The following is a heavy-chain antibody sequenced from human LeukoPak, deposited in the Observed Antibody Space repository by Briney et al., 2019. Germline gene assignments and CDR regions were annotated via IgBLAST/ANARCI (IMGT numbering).Heavy chain of an antibody. CDR3: ARSGYSCGYTGPYGMDV. CDR1: GATFSSYA. D-gene: IGHD5-18*01. CDR2: IIPIFGTA. J-gene: IGHJ6*04. Sequence: SVKVSCKASGATFSSYAISWVRQAPGQGLEWMGGIIPIFGTANYAQKFQGGVTITADESTSTAYMELSSLRSEDTAVYYCARSGYSCGYTGPYGMDVWGKGTTVTVSS. V-gene: IGHV1-69*13.